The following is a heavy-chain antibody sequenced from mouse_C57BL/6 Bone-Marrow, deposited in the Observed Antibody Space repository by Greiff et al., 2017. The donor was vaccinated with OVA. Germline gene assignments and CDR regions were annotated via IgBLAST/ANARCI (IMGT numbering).Heavy chain of an antibody. CDR3: AFYYDSSYRYFDV. CDR2: INPNDGTT. V-gene: IGHV1-39*01. J-gene: IGHJ1*03. D-gene: IGHD1-1*01. Sequence: VQLQQSGPELVKPGASVKISCKASGYSFTDYNMNWVKQSNGKSLEWIGVINPNDGTTSYNQKFKGKATLTVDQSSSTAYMQRKSLTSEDSAVYYCAFYYDSSYRYFDVWGTGTTVTVSS. CDR1: GYSFTDYN.